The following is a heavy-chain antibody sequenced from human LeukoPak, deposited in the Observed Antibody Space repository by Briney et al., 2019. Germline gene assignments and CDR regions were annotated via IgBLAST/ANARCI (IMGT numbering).Heavy chain of an antibody. CDR1: GFTFSSYS. Sequence: GGSLRLSCAASGFTFSSYSMNWVRQAPGKGLEWISYISSSSSTVYYEDSVKGRFTISRDNARNSLYLQMNSLRDEDTAVYYCARDRQHGIPYQPMEYWGQGTLVTVSS. D-gene: IGHD5-18*01. V-gene: IGHV3-48*02. CDR2: ISSSSSTV. J-gene: IGHJ4*02. CDR3: ARDRQHGIPYQPMEY.